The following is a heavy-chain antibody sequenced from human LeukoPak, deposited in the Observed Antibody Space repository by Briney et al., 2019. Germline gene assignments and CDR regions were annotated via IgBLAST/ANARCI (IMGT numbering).Heavy chain of an antibody. CDR2: FNPSGSST. J-gene: IGHJ4*02. D-gene: IGHD1-26*01. Sequence: ASVKVSCKASGGTFSSYAISWVRQAPGQGLEWMGIFNPSGSSTTYAQKFQGRVTMTRDTSTSIVYMELSSLGSEDTAVYYCARAGENYYDFYYWGQGTLVTVSS. CDR1: GGTFSSYA. CDR3: ARAGENYYDFYY. V-gene: IGHV1-46*01.